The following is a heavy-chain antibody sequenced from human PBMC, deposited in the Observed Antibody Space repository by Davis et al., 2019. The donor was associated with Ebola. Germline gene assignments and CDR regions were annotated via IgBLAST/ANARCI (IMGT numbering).Heavy chain of an antibody. CDR2: ISSSSSYI. D-gene: IGHD2-21*02. J-gene: IGHJ4*02. CDR3: ARRSEGSDWLIDY. V-gene: IGHV3-21*01. CDR1: GFTFSSYS. Sequence: GESLKISCAASGFTFSSYSMNWVRQAPGKGLEWVSSISSSSSYIYYADSVKGRFTISRDNAKNSLYLQMNSLRAEDTAVYYCARRSEGSDWLIDYWGQGTLVTVS.